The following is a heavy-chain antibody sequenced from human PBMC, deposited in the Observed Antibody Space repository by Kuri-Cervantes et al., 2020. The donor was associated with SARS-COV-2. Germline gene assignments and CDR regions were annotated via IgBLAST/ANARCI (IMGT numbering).Heavy chain of an antibody. D-gene: IGHD1-26*01. V-gene: IGHV4-59*01. CDR2: FYSSGVT. CDR3: ARDNVLFSGSGFDY. CDR1: GGSISSYY. J-gene: IGHJ4*02. Sequence: GSLRLSCSVSGGSISSYYWGWIRQPPGKGLEWIGYFYSSGVTNYNPSLKSRVAISVDTSKNQLSLIPSSVTAEDTAVYYCARDNVLFSGSGFDYWGQGTLVTVSS.